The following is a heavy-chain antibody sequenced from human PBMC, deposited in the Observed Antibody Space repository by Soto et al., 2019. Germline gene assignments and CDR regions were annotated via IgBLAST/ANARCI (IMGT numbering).Heavy chain of an antibody. D-gene: IGHD2-2*01. CDR3: ARDLHCSSTSCADY. J-gene: IGHJ4*02. CDR1: GGSISSGDYY. CDR2: IYYSGST. Sequence: SETLSLTCTVSGGSISSGDYYWSWIRQPPGKGLEWIGYIYYSGSTYYNPSLKSRVTISVDTSKNQFSLKPSSVTAADTAVYYCARDLHCSSTSCADYWGQGTLVTVSS. V-gene: IGHV4-30-4*01.